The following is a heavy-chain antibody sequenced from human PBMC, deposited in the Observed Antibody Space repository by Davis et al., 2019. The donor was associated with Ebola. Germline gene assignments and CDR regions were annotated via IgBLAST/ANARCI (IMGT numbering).Heavy chain of an antibody. V-gene: IGHV3-33*01. CDR3: ARDQEPWLNWFDP. Sequence: GGSLRLSCAASGFTFSSYGMHWVRQAPGKGLEWVAVIWYDGSNKYYADSVKGRFTISRDNSKNTLYLQMNSLRAEDTAVYYCARDQEPWLNWFDPWGQGTLVTVSS. J-gene: IGHJ5*02. CDR1: GFTFSSYG. D-gene: IGHD3-22*01. CDR2: IWYDGSNK.